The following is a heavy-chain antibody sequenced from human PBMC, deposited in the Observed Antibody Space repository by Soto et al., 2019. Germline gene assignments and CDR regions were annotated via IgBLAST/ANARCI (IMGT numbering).Heavy chain of an antibody. V-gene: IGHV4-31*03. J-gene: IGHJ6*02. Sequence: SETLSLTCTVSNGSISSGTYFWSWFRQHPGKGLEWIGYIYYSGSTYYNPSVRSRVTISVDTSKNQFSLKVTSVTAADTAVYYCARCSGSRTHYYGLDVWGQGTTVTVSS. CDR1: NGSISSGTYF. CDR3: ARCSGSRTHYYGLDV. D-gene: IGHD3-10*01. CDR2: IYYSGST.